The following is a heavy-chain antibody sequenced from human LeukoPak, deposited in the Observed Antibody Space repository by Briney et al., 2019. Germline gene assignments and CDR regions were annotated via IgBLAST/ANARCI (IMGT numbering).Heavy chain of an antibody. V-gene: IGHV3-23*01. CDR3: AKGTRDYGGNFFLILFDY. D-gene: IGHD4-23*01. CDR2: ISGSGGST. Sequence: PGKSLRLSCAASGFTFRSYAIHWVRQAPGKGLEWVSAISGSGGSTYYADSVKGRFTISRDNSKNTLYLQMNSLRAEDTAVYYCAKGTRDYGGNFFLILFDYWGQGTLVTVSS. CDR1: GFTFRSYA. J-gene: IGHJ4*02.